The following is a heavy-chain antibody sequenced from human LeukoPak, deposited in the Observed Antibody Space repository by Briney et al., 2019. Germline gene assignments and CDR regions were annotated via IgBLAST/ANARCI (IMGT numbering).Heavy chain of an antibody. CDR2: ISGSGGST. CDR1: GVTLSNYA. CDR3: AKCPRIDAAAGLFDY. Sequence: GGSLRLSCVASGVTLSNYAMSWVRQAPGKGLEWVSAISGSGGSTYYADSVKGRFTISRDNSKNTLYLQMNSLRAEDTAVYYCAKCPRIDAAAGLFDYWGQGTLVTVSS. J-gene: IGHJ4*02. V-gene: IGHV3-23*01. D-gene: IGHD6-13*01.